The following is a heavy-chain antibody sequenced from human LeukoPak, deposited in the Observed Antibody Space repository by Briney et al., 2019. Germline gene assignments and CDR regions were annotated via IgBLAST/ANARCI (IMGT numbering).Heavy chain of an antibody. J-gene: IGHJ4*02. CDR1: GFTFSSYA. Sequence: GGSLRLSCAASGFTFSSYAMNWVRQAPGKGLDWVSAISGSGGTTNYADSVKGRFTISRDNSKNTLYLQMNSLRAEDTAVYYCAKRWGSGSYPFDYWGQGTLVTVSS. CDR2: ISGSGGTT. D-gene: IGHD3-10*01. V-gene: IGHV3-23*01. CDR3: AKRWGSGSYPFDY.